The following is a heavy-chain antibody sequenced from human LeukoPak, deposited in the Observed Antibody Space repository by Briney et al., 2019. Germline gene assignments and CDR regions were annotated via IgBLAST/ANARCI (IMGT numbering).Heavy chain of an antibody. D-gene: IGHD3-22*01. J-gene: IGHJ4*02. Sequence: ASVKVSCKVSGYTLTELSMHWVRQAPGKGLEWMGGFDPEDGETIYAQKFQGRVTMTEDTSTDTAYMELSSLRSEDTAAYYCATAFHDSSRYFDYWGQGTLVTVSS. CDR1: GYTLTELS. V-gene: IGHV1-24*01. CDR2: FDPEDGET. CDR3: ATAFHDSSRYFDY.